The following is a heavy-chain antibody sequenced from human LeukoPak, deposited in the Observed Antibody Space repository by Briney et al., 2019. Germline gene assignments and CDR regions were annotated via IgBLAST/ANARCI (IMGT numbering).Heavy chain of an antibody. D-gene: IGHD5-12*01. CDR2: IKQDGSEK. Sequence: PGGSLRLSCAAPGFTFSCCWMSWVRQAPGKGLEWVANIKQDGSEKYYVDSVEGRFTISRDNAKNSLYLQMNSLRAEDTAVYYCAKYSDYDLNYWGQGTLVTVSS. CDR1: GFTFSCCW. J-gene: IGHJ4*02. CDR3: AKYSDYDLNY. V-gene: IGHV3-7*03.